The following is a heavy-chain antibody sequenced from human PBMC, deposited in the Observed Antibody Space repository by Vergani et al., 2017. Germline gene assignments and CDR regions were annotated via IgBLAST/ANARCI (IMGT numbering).Heavy chain of an antibody. Sequence: EVQLVESGGGLVKLGGSLRLSCAAFGFTFSSYSRNGVCQAPGKGLEWVSSISSSSSYIYYADSVKGRFTISRDNAKNSLYLQMNSQRAEDTAVYYYARDHGEARGYYYMDVWGKGTTVTVSS. J-gene: IGHJ6*03. CDR1: GFTFSSYS. V-gene: IGHV3-21*01. CDR3: ARDHGEARGYYYMDV. D-gene: IGHD3-10*01. CDR2: ISSSSSYI.